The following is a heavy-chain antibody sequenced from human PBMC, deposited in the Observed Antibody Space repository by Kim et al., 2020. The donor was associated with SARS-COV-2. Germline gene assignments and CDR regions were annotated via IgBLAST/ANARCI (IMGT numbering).Heavy chain of an antibody. Sequence: SYAQKFQGRGTMTRHTSTSTVYMELSSLRSEETAVYYCARDPTTDYGDYGEDYWGQGTLVTVSS. D-gene: IGHD4-17*01. J-gene: IGHJ4*02. V-gene: IGHV1-46*01. CDR3: ARDPTTDYGDYGEDY.